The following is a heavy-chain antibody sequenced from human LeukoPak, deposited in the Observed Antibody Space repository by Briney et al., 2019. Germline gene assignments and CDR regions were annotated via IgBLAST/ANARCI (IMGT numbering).Heavy chain of an antibody. D-gene: IGHD2-21*02. CDR3: ARGYTLLFGWFDP. J-gene: IGHJ5*02. CDR2: INHSGST. Sequence: NPSETLSLTCAVYGGSFSGYYWSWIRQPPGKGLERIEEINHSGSTNYNPSLKSRVTISVDTSKNQFSLKLSSVTAADTAVYYCARGYTLLFGWFDPWGQGTLVTVSS. CDR1: GGSFSGYY. V-gene: IGHV4-34*01.